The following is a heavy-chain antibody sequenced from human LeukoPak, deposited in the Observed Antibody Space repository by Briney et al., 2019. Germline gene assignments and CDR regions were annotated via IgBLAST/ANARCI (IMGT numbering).Heavy chain of an antibody. J-gene: IGHJ5*02. CDR3: ARGKYRLLRGAFDP. D-gene: IGHD2-2*01. Sequence: ASVKVSCKASGYTFTSSDINWVRQATGQGLEWMGWMNPNSGNTGYAQKFQGRVTMTRNTSISTAYMELSSLRSEDTAVYYCARGKYRLLRGAFDPWGQGTLVTVSS. CDR1: GYTFTSSD. V-gene: IGHV1-8*01. CDR2: MNPNSGNT.